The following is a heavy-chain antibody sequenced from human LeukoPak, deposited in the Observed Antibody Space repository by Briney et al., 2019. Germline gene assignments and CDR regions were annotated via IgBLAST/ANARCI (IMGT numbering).Heavy chain of an antibody. CDR3: ATTYYYDSSGYYFGAFDI. Sequence: PGGSLRLSCAASGFTVSSNYMSWVRQAPGKGPEWVSVIYSGGSTYYADSVKGRFTISRDNSKNTLYLQMNSLRAEDTAVYYCATTYYYDSSGYYFGAFDIWGQGTMVTVSS. D-gene: IGHD3-22*01. J-gene: IGHJ3*02. CDR2: IYSGGST. CDR1: GFTVSSNY. V-gene: IGHV3-53*01.